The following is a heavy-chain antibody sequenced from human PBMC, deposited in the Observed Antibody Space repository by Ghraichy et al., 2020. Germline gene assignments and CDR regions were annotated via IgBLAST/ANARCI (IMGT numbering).Heavy chain of an antibody. D-gene: IGHD3-10*01. Sequence: GGSLRLSCVASGFSFGSYSMNWVRQAPGKGLEWVSYISGSASTIYYADTVKGRFIIYRDNANNSLYLQMNSLRAEDTAVYYCAKDGDYYGSGRYYNALDYWGQGSLVTVSS. CDR1: GFSFGSYS. V-gene: IGHV3-48*01. J-gene: IGHJ4*02. CDR3: AKDGDYYGSGRYYNALDY. CDR2: ISGSASTI.